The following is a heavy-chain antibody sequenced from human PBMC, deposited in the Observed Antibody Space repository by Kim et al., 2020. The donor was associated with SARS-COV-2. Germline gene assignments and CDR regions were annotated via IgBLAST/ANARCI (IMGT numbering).Heavy chain of an antibody. CDR1: GFTFSSYA. CDR2: ISYDGSNK. Sequence: GGSLRLSCAASGFTFSSYAMQWVRQAPGKGLEWVAVISYDGSNKYYADSVKGRFTISRDNSKNTLYLQMNSLSAEDTAVYYCARGCKVAGGSCKDRGIDYWGQGTLVTVSS. CDR3: ARGCKVAGGSCKDRGIDY. V-gene: IGHV3-30*04. D-gene: IGHD2-15*01. J-gene: IGHJ4*02.